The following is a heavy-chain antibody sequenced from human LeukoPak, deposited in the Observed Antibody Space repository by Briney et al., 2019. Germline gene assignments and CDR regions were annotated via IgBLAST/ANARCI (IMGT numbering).Heavy chain of an antibody. Sequence: PSETLSLTCTVSGGSISSTSHYWAWIRQPPGKWLEWIGTIYKSGSTYYNPSLQSRVTISVDTSKNQFSLKLSSVTAADTAVYYCARLVYGSESYFGFDPWGQGTLVTVSS. J-gene: IGHJ5*02. D-gene: IGHD3-10*01. CDR1: GGSISSTSHY. V-gene: IGHV4-39*01. CDR3: ARLVYGSESYFGFDP. CDR2: IYKSGST.